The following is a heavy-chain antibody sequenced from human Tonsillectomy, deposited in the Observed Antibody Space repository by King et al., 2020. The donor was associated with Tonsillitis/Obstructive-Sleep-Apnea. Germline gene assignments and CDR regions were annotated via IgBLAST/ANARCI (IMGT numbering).Heavy chain of an antibody. D-gene: IGHD2-2*01. J-gene: IGHJ6*03. CDR1: GGSITNYF. CDR3: ARLPALDMDV. CDR2: IHYSGST. Sequence: QLQESGPRLVKPSETLSLTCTVSGGSITNYFLSWIRQPPGRGLEWIGYIHYSGSTNYNPSLKSRVTISLDTSKNQFSLNLRSVTAADTAEYYCARLPALDMDVWGKGTTVTVSS. V-gene: IGHV4-59*01.